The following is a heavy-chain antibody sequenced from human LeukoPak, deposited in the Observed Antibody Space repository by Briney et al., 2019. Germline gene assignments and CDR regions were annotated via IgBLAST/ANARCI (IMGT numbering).Heavy chain of an antibody. CDR3: ARDSGLIPTSYYYYYGMDV. V-gene: IGHV4-4*07. D-gene: IGHD3-16*01. Sequence: SETLSLTCTVSGGSISSYYWSWIRQPAGKGLEWIGRIYTSGSTNYNPSLKSRVTMSVDTSKNQFSLKLSSVTAADTAVYYCARDSGLIPTSYYYYYGMDVWGQGTTVTVSS. CDR2: IYTSGST. J-gene: IGHJ6*02. CDR1: GGSISSYY.